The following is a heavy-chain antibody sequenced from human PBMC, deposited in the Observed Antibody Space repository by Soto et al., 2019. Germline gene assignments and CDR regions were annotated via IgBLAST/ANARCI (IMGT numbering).Heavy chain of an antibody. J-gene: IGHJ4*02. Sequence: TLSLTCTVSGGSINGVDYYWSWIRQPPGKGLEWIGHIYDSGKTYSNPSLKSQVTISVDTSKSQFSLKLTSVTAADTAVYYCARGPTTDKVDFWGQGTLVTVS. CDR2: IYDSGKT. V-gene: IGHV4-30-4*01. CDR1: GGSINGVDYY. D-gene: IGHD4-17*01. CDR3: ARGPTTDKVDF.